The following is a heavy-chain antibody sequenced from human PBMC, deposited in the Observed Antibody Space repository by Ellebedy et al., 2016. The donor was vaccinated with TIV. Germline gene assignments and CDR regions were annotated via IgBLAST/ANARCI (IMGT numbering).Heavy chain of an antibody. Sequence: GESLKISXSASGFTFSSYAMHWVRQAPGKGLEYVSAISSNGGSTYYADSVKGRFTISRDNSKNTLYLQMSSLRAEDTAVYYCVKVGQLLSVDGMDVWGQGTTATVSS. CDR3: VKVGQLLSVDGMDV. CDR1: GFTFSSYA. V-gene: IGHV3-64D*06. J-gene: IGHJ6*02. D-gene: IGHD2-2*01. CDR2: ISSNGGST.